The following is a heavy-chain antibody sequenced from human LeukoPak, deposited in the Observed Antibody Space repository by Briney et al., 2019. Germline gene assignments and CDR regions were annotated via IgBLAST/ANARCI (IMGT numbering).Heavy chain of an antibody. J-gene: IGHJ6*04. CDR1: GFSFNDAW. Sequence: GGSLRLSCAASGFSFNDAWMNWVRQAPGKGLEWVGRIKSKTHGGTTDYAGPVIGRFTISRDDSKNTLYLQMDSLKTEDTAVYYCTTFNNGWVDVCGKGSTFTVSS. CDR2: IKSKTHGGTT. CDR3: TTFNNGWVDV. D-gene: IGHD6-19*01. V-gene: IGHV3-15*01.